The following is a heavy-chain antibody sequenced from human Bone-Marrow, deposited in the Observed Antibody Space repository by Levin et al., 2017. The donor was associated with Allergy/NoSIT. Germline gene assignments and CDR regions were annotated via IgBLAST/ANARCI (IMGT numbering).Heavy chain of an antibody. D-gene: IGHD3-9*01. J-gene: IGHJ4*02. V-gene: IGHV4-34*01. CDR1: GGSFSGYY. CDR3: ARGQGYDILTGYNTPFDY. CDR2: INHSGST. Sequence: SETLSLTCAVYGGSFSGYYWSWIRQPPGKGLEWIGEINHSGSTNYNPSLKSRVTISVDTSKNQFSLKLSSVTAADTAVYYCARGQGYDILTGYNTPFDYWGQGTLVTVSS.